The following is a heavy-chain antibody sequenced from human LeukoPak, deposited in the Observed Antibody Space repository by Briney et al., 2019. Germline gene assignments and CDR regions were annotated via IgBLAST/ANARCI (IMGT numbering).Heavy chain of an antibody. CDR3: AKDFRIGYSAHFDY. CDR1: GFTFSSYA. J-gene: IGHJ4*02. V-gene: IGHV3-23*01. D-gene: IGHD2-21*01. Sequence: PGGSLRLSCAASGFTFSSYAMSWVRQAPGKSLEWVSGIGGSGSRTYYADSVKGRFTISRDNSKNTLYLQMDSLRGEDTAVYYCAKDFRIGYSAHFDYWGQGALVTVSS. CDR2: IGGSGSRT.